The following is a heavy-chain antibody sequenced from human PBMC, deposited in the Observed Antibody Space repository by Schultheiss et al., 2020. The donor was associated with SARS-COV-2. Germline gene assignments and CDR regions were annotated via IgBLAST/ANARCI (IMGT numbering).Heavy chain of an antibody. V-gene: IGHV3-21*01. CDR3: ARVVEYSYGPKLDY. CDR2: ISSSSSYI. D-gene: IGHD5-18*01. Sequence: GGSLRLSCAASGFTFSSYSMNWVRQAPGKGLEWVSSISSSSSYIYYADSVKGRFTISRDNAKNSLYLQMNSLRAEDTAVYYCARVVEYSYGPKLDYWGQGTLVTVSS. J-gene: IGHJ4*02. CDR1: GFTFSSYS.